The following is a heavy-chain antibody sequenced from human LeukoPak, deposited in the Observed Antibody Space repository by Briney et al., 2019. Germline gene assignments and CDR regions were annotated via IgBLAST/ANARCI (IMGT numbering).Heavy chain of an antibody. Sequence: GGSLRLSCAASGFTLSNAWMSWVRQAPGKGLEWVGRIKSKTDGGTTDYAAPVKGRFTISRDDSKNTLYLQMNSLKTEDTAVYYCTTEGYCSSTSCYQYYYYYYMDVWGKGTTVTVSS. CDR2: IKSKTDGGTT. CDR1: GFTLSNAW. J-gene: IGHJ6*03. V-gene: IGHV3-15*01. D-gene: IGHD2-2*01. CDR3: TTEGYCSSTSCYQYYYYYYMDV.